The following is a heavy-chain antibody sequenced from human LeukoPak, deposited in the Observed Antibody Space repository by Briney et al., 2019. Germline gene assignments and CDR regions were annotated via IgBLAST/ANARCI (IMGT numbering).Heavy chain of an antibody. V-gene: IGHV5-51*01. CDR3: ARLQQPGIEGVRPHDY. J-gene: IGHJ4*02. Sequence: GESRKISCKGPGYRFASYWIGWVGQMPGKGLEWMGMIYPVDSGTRNRPPFQGQVTISADKSISIAYLQWSSLKAADTAMYYCARLQQPGIEGVRPHDYWGQGTLVTVSS. CDR1: GYRFASYW. CDR2: IYPVDSGT. D-gene: IGHD1-14*01.